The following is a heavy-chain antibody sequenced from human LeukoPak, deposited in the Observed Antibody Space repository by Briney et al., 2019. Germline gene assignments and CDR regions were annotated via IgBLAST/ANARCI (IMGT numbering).Heavy chain of an antibody. Sequence: ASVKGSCKASGYTFTSYGISWVRQAPGQGLEWMGWISAYNGNTNYAQKLQGRVTMTTDTSTSTAYMELRSLRSDDTAVYYCARELRGQVDIVATSENWFDPWGQGTLVTVSS. CDR3: ARELRGQVDIVATSENWFDP. V-gene: IGHV1-18*04. CDR1: GYTFTSYG. J-gene: IGHJ5*02. CDR2: ISAYNGNT. D-gene: IGHD5-12*01.